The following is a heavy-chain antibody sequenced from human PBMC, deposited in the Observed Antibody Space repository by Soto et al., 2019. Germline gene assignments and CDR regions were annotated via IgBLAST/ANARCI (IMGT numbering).Heavy chain of an antibody. CDR1: GFTFSSYA. Sequence: QVQLVESGGGVVQPGRSLRLSCAASGFTFSSYAMHWVRQAPGKGLEWVAVISYDGSNKYYADSVKGRFTISRDNSKNTLYLQMNSLRAEDTAVYYCARGRSSAQRGGYYYYYYGMDVWGQGTTVTVSS. J-gene: IGHJ6*02. CDR2: ISYDGSNK. CDR3: ARGRSSAQRGGYYYYYYGMDV. D-gene: IGHD6-25*01. V-gene: IGHV3-30-3*01.